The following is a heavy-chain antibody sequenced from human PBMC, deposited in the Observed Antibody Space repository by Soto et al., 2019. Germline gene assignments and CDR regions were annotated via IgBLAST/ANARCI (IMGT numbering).Heavy chain of an antibody. CDR2: INTGNGNT. D-gene: IGHD3-3*01. CDR3: ARRERLYYHYYGMDV. CDR1: GYNFTTYA. V-gene: IGHV1-3*04. Sequence: QVQLVQSGAEVEKPGASVKVSCKASGYNFTTYAMLWVRQAPGQRPEWMGWINTGNGNTKYSPKFQGRVTITRDTFARTAYMELSSLKSEDTAVNYCARRERLYYHYYGMDVWGQGSTVTVS. J-gene: IGHJ6*02.